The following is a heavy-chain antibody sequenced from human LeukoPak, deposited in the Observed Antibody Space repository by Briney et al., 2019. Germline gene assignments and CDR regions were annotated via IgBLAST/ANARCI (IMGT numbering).Heavy chain of an antibody. Sequence: GGSLRLSCAASGFSFTTYWMSWVRQAPGKGLEWVANINQDGTEKYYVDSVKGRFTISRDNGKNSLYLQMNSLRVEDTAVYYCAKLAKYFYGSEAFYFFEHWGQGTPVTASS. CDR2: INQDGTEK. V-gene: IGHV3-7*01. CDR3: AKLAKYFYGSEAFYFFEH. CDR1: GFSFTTYW. D-gene: IGHD3-10*01. J-gene: IGHJ4*02.